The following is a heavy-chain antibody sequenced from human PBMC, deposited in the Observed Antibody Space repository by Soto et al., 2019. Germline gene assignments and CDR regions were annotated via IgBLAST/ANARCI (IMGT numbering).Heavy chain of an antibody. CDR1: GYTFSNYA. CDR2: ISAYNGNT. J-gene: IGHJ4*02. CDR3: ARKDISGTTDY. Sequence: QVQLVQSGAEVKKPGASVKVSCKASGYTFSNYAVSWVRQAPGQGREWMGWISAYNGNTNYAQKLQDRVTMTTDTSTSTAYMELRSLRSDDTAMYYCARKDISGTTDYWGQGTLVTVSS. V-gene: IGHV1-18*01. D-gene: IGHD1-7*01.